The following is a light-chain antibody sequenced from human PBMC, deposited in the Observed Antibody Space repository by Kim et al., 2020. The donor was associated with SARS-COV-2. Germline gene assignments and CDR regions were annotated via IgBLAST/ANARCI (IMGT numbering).Light chain of an antibody. CDR1: QGISNW. V-gene: IGKV1-12*01. CDR3: QQANSFPFT. J-gene: IGKJ3*01. CDR2: AAS. Sequence: ASVGDRVTLTCRASQGISNWLAWYQQKPGKAPNLLIYAASTLQSGVPSKFSGSGSGTDFTLTISSLQPEDFATYYCQQANSFPFTFGPGTKVDIK.